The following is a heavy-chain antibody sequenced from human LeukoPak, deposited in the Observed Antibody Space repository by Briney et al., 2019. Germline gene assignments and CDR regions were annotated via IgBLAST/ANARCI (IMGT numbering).Heavy chain of an antibody. J-gene: IGHJ4*02. CDR3: ARERSGGSFKVDY. D-gene: IGHD2-15*01. CDR1: GDSISTSNSY. CDR2: IYYSGST. Sequence: SETLSLTCTVSGDSISTSNSYWGWIRQPPGKGLEWIGSIYYSGSTYYNPSLKSRVIISVDTSKNQFSLKLSSVTAADTAVYYCARERSGGSFKVDYWGQGTLVTVSS. V-gene: IGHV4-39*07.